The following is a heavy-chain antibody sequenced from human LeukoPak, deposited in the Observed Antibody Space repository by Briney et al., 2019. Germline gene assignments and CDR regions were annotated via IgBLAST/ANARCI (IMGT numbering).Heavy chain of an antibody. CDR3: AKMEGQRLYDYCMDV. J-gene: IGHJ6*03. D-gene: IGHD3-3*01. V-gene: IGHV3-23*01. Sequence: GGSLRLSCAASGFAFSNFAMSWVRQAPGKGLEWVSAMSGSGYYTYYVESVKGRFTISRDNSKNTLYLHMTSLRADDTAVYYCAKMEGQRLYDYCMDVRGRGTTVTVSS. CDR2: MSGSGYYT. CDR1: GFAFSNFA.